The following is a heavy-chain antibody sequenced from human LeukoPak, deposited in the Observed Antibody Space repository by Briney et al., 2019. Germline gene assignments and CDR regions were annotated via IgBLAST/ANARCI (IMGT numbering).Heavy chain of an antibody. CDR3: ARDGYDILTGPDY. D-gene: IGHD3-9*01. Sequence: ASVKVSCKASGYTFTGYYMHWVRQASGQGLEWMGWINPNSGGTNYAQKFQGRVTMTRDTSISTAYMELSRLRSDDTAVYYCARDGYDILTGPDYWGQGTLVTVSS. CDR2: INPNSGGT. J-gene: IGHJ4*02. CDR1: GYTFTGYY. V-gene: IGHV1-2*02.